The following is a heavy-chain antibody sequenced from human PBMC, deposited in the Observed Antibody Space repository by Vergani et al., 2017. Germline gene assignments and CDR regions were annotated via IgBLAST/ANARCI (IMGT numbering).Heavy chain of an antibody. D-gene: IGHD2-21*02. CDR2: IGKDGINT. CDR3: AKYLRDSTDGLPDS. J-gene: IGHJ4*02. CDR1: GFTFSNFG. V-gene: IGHV3-30*02. Sequence: QLVESGGDLVQPGGSLRLSCAVSGFTFSNFGMHWIRQAPGKGLEWLAYIGKDGINTRYRDAVKGRFTVSRDNSKDILYLQMDSLRSEDTALYYCAKYLRDSTDGLPDSWGPGTLVIVSS.